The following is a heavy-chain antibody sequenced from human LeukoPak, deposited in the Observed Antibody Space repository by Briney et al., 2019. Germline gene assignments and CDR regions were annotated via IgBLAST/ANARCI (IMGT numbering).Heavy chain of an antibody. D-gene: IGHD5-12*01. CDR2: ISYDGSNK. CDR1: GFTFSSYA. J-gene: IGHJ4*02. V-gene: IGHV3-30*04. Sequence: GGSLRLSCAASGFTFSSYAMHWVRQAPGKGLEWVAVISYDGSNKYYADSVKGRFTISRDNSKNTLYLQMNSLRAEDTAVYYCARAYGGYSGYELIAYWGLGTLVTVSS. CDR3: ARAYGGYSGYELIAY.